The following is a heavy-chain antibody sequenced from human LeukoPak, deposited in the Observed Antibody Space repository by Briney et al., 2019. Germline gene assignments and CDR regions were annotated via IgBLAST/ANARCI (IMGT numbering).Heavy chain of an antibody. V-gene: IGHV4-61*02. CDR1: GGSISSGSYY. D-gene: IGHD3-3*01. CDR2: IYTSGST. J-gene: IGHJ4*02. CDR3: AGDGIFGVVNYYFDY. Sequence: SETLSLTCTVSGGSISSGSYYWSWIRQPAGKGLEWIGRIYTSGSTNYNPSLKSRVTISVDTSKNQFSLKLSSVTAADTAVYYCAGDGIFGVVNYYFDYWGQGTLVTVSS.